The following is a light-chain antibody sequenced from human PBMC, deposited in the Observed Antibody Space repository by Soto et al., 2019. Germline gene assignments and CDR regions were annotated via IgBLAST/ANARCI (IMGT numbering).Light chain of an antibody. CDR1: QSVNNY. Sequence: EIVMTQSPATLSLSPGERATLSCRASQSVNNYLAWFQQKPGQAPRLLIYDASNRATGIPARFSGSGSGTDFTLTISSLEPEDFAVYYCQQRSNWPLTFGGGTKVDIK. CDR2: DAS. V-gene: IGKV3-11*01. J-gene: IGKJ4*01. CDR3: QQRSNWPLT.